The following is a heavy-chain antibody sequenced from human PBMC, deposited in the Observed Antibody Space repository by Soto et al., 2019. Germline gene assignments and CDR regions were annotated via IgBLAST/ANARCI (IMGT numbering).Heavy chain of an antibody. CDR2: IIPIFGTA. D-gene: IGHD4-17*01. CDR3: ARVLEYGAALVAFDI. J-gene: IGHJ3*02. V-gene: IGHV1-69*13. Sequence: GASVKVSCKASGGTFSSYAISWVRQAPGQGLEWMGGIIPIFGTANYAQKLQGRVTITADESTSTAYVELSSLRSEDTAVYYCARVLEYGAALVAFDIWGQGTMVTVSS. CDR1: GGTFSSYA.